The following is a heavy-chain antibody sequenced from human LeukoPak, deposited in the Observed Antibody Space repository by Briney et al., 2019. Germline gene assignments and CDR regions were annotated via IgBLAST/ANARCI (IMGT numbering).Heavy chain of an antibody. CDR2: IYSGGST. V-gene: IGHV3-66*01. J-gene: IGHJ4*02. CDR1: GFTVSSNY. Sequence: GGSLRLSCAASGFTVSSNYMTWVRQAPGKGLEWVSVIYSGGSTYYADSVKGRFTISRDNSKNTVYLQMNSLRAEDTAVNIPVTRWGYWGQGTLVTVSS. D-gene: IGHD2-21*01. CDR3: VTRWGY.